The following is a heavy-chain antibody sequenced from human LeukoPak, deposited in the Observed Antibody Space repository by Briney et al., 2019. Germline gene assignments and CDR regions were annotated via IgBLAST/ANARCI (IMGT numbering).Heavy chain of an antibody. D-gene: IGHD3-3*01. CDR1: GYTFTSYY. Sequence: GASVTVSCKASGYTFTSYYIHWVRQAPGQGLEWVGIINLSGGSTSYSQKFQGRVTMTMDTSTSTVYMELSSLRSEDTAVYYCARSFGVVIFAFDYWGQGTLVTVSS. V-gene: IGHV1-46*01. CDR2: INLSGGST. J-gene: IGHJ4*02. CDR3: ARSFGVVIFAFDY.